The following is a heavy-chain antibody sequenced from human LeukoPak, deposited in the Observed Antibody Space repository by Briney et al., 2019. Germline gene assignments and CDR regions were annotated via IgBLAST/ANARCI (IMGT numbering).Heavy chain of an antibody. V-gene: IGHV1-69*04. CDR3: ASYVDTAMASFDY. CDR2: IIPILGIA. D-gene: IGHD5-18*01. Sequence: GSSVKVSCKPSVGTFSSYAISWVRQAPGQGLEWMGRIIPILGIANYAQKFQGRVTITADKSTSTAYMELSSLRSEDTAVYYCASYVDTAMASFDYWGQGTLVTVSS. CDR1: VGTFSSYA. J-gene: IGHJ4*02.